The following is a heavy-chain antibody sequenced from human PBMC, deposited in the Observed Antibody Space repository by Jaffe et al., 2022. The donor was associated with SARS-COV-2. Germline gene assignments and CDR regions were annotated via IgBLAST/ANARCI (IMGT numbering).Heavy chain of an antibody. J-gene: IGHJ4*02. V-gene: IGHV1-3*01. Sequence: QVQLVQSGAEVKKPGASVKVSCKASGYTFTSYAMHWVRQAPGQRLEWMGWINAGNGNTKYSQKFQGRVTITRDTSASTAYMELSSLRSEDTAVYYCARRHAWGGDLDYWGQGTLVTVSS. D-gene: IGHD2-21*02. CDR2: INAGNGNT. CDR1: GYTFTSYA. CDR3: ARRHAWGGDLDY.